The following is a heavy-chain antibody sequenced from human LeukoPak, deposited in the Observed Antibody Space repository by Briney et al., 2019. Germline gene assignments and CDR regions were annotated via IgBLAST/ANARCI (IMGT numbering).Heavy chain of an antibody. V-gene: IGHV4-34*01. J-gene: IGHJ3*02. Sequence: SETLSLTCAVYGGSFSGYYWSWIRQPPGKGLEWIGEINHSGSTNYNPSLKSRVTISVDTSKNQFSLKLSSVTAADTAVYYCARSMSCSGGSCYSPQSAFDIWGQGTMVTVSS. CDR3: ARSMSCSGGSCYSPQSAFDI. CDR1: GGSFSGYY. D-gene: IGHD2-15*01. CDR2: INHSGST.